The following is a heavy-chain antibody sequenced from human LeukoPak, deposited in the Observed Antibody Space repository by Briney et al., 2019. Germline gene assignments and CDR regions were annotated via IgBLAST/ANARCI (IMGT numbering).Heavy chain of an antibody. CDR3: ARGRPKSYCSSTSCHPGGFDY. Sequence: PSETLSLTCAVYGGSFSGYYWSWIRQPPGKGLEWIGEINHSGSTNYNPSLKSRVTISVDTSKNQFSLKLSSVTAADTAVYYCARGRPKSYCSSTSCHPGGFDYWGLGTLVTVSS. J-gene: IGHJ4*02. CDR1: GGSFSGYY. CDR2: INHSGST. V-gene: IGHV4-34*01. D-gene: IGHD2-2*01.